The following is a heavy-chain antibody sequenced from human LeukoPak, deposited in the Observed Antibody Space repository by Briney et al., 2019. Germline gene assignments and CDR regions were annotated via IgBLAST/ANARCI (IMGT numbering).Heavy chain of an antibody. V-gene: IGHV3-9*01. CDR2: ISWNSGSI. J-gene: IGHJ4*02. Sequence: PGRSLRLSCAASGFTFDDYAMHWVRQAPGEGVEWVSGISWNSGSIGYADSVKGRVTISRDNAKNSLYLQMNSLRAEDTALYYCAKAGGSYYGYYIDYWGQGTLVTAPS. D-gene: IGHD1-26*01. CDR1: GFTFDDYA. CDR3: AKAGGSYYGYYIDY.